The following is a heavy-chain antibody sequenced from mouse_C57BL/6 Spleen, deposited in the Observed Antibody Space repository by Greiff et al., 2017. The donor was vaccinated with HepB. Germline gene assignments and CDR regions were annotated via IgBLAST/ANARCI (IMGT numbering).Heavy chain of an antibody. CDR1: GFTFSSYA. CDR2: ISDGGSYT. V-gene: IGHV5-4*01. D-gene: IGHD1-1*01. Sequence: EVQWVESGGGLVKPGGSLKLSCAASGFTFSSYAMSWVRQTPEKRLEWVATISDGGSYTYYPDNVKGRFTISRDNAKNNLYLQMSHLKSEDTAMYYCARDDYYGSSYLAWFAYWGQGTLVTVSA. J-gene: IGHJ3*01. CDR3: ARDDYYGSSYLAWFAY.